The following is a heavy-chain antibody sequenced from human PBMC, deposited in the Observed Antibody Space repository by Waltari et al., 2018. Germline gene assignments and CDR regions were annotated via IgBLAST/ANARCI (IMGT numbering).Heavy chain of an antibody. Sequence: QMQLQESGPELLKPSETLSLTCSVSGGSVSSDNYYWGWIRQPPGKGLEWIGSVYFTGTYYNPSLNSRVTISSDTSKNHLSLKLTSVIAADTAVYYCARGRYWSSYLEGIFDSWSQGTLVTVSS. V-gene: IGHV4-39*07. J-gene: IGHJ4*02. CDR3: ARGRYWSSYLEGIFDS. CDR2: VYFTGT. CDR1: GGSVSSDNYY. D-gene: IGHD2-2*01.